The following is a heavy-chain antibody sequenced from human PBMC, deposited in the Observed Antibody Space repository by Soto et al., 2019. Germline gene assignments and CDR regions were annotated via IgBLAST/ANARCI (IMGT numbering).Heavy chain of an antibody. CDR1: GFTFSSYS. CDR2: TSFDGTNK. J-gene: IGHJ4*02. Sequence: GGSLRLSCAASGFTFSSYSMHWVRQAPGKGLEWVALTSFDGTNKYSADSVKGRFTISRDNSKNTLYLQMTSLRAEDTAVYYSARDCGATASHGNWGQGTLVTVSS. CDR3: ARDCGATASHGN. V-gene: IGHV3-30-3*01. D-gene: IGHD2-2*01.